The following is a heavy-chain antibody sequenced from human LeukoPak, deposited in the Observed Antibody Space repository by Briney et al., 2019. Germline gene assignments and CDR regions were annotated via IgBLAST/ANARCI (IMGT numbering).Heavy chain of an antibody. V-gene: IGHV3-11*01. J-gene: IGHJ5*02. Sequence: GGSLRLSCAASGFTFSKYYMSWIRQAPGKGLEWISYIVNSGGTTSYADSVQGRFTISSGDAKNSLHLQMNSLRAEDTAVYYCAGGYGSGSYSAWGQGIPVTVSS. CDR1: GFTFSKYY. CDR2: IVNSGGTT. CDR3: AGGYGSGSYSA. D-gene: IGHD3-10*01.